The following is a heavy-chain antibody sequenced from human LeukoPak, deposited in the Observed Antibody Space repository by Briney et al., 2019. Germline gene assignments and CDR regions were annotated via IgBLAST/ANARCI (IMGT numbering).Heavy chain of an antibody. J-gene: IGHJ6*02. CDR3: AREFRSYYYYGMDV. CDR1: GYTFTSYD. CDR2: MNPNSGNT. V-gene: IGHV1-8*01. Sequence: ASVKVSCKASGYTFTSYDINWVREATGQGLEWMGWMNPNSGNTGYAQKFQGRVTMTRNTSISTAYMELSSLRSEDTAVYYCAREFRSYYYYGMDVWGQGTTVTVSS.